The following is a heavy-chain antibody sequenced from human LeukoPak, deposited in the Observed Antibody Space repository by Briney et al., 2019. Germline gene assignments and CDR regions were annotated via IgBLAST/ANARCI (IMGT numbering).Heavy chain of an antibody. CDR1: GGSFSGYY. V-gene: IGHV4-34*01. CDR3: ARGVVPAAIDAFDI. Sequence: PSETLSLTCAVYGGSFSGYYWSWIRQPPGKGQEWIGEINHSGSTNYNPSLKSRVTISVDTPKNQFSLKLSSVTAADTAVYYCARGVVPAAIDAFDIWGQGTMVTVSS. CDR2: INHSGST. J-gene: IGHJ3*02. D-gene: IGHD2-2*01.